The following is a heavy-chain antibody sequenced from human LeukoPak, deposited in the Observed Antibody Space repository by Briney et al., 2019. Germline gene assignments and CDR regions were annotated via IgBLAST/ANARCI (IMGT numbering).Heavy chain of an antibody. J-gene: IGHJ4*02. CDR2: IYSGGDK. V-gene: IGHV3-23*03. CDR3: GGYSSLDH. Sequence: PGGSLRLSCAASGFTFSSYAMSWVRQAPGKGLEWVSLIYSGGDKRYAASVKGRFTISRDNSKNTLYLQMDSLRVEDTAVYYCGGYSSLDHWGQGTLVTVSS. D-gene: IGHD3-22*01. CDR1: GFTFSSYA.